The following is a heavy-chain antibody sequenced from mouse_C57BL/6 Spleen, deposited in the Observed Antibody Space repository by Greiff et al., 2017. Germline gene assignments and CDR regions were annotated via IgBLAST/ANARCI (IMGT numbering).Heavy chain of an antibody. J-gene: IGHJ4*01. CDR1: GFTFSDYG. CDR3: ARKAAQALYAMDY. CDR2: ISSGSSTI. D-gene: IGHD3-2*02. V-gene: IGHV5-17*01. Sequence: DVQLVESGGGLVKPGGSLKLSCAASGFTFSDYGMHWVRQAPEKGLEWVAYISSGSSTIYYADTVKGRFTISRDNAKNTLFLQMTSLRSEDTAMYYCARKAAQALYAMDYWGQGTSVTVSS.